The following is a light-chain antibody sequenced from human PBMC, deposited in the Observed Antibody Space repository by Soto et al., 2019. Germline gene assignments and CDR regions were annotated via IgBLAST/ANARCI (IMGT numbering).Light chain of an antibody. Sequence: QSALTQPASVSGSPGQSLTISCTGTSSDVGGYNFVSWYQHHPGKAPKVMIYDVSNRPSGVSNRFSGSKSGNTASLTISGLQAEDEADYYCDSYTSNGLYVFGTGTKVTVL. J-gene: IGLJ1*01. CDR1: SSDVGGYNF. CDR2: DVS. CDR3: DSYTSNGLYV. V-gene: IGLV2-14*03.